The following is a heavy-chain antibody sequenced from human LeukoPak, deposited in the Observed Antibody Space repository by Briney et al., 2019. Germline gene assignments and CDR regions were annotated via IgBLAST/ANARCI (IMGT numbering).Heavy chain of an antibody. CDR3: AREPYSSGWYYFDY. Sequence: GSLRLSCAASGFTFSSYGMHWIRQPPGKGLEWIGSIYYSGSTYYNPSLKSRVTISVDTSKNQFSLKLSSVTAADTAVYYYAREPYSSGWYYFDYWGQGTLVTVSS. V-gene: IGHV4-39*07. CDR1: GFTFSSYG. D-gene: IGHD6-19*01. CDR2: IYYSGST. J-gene: IGHJ4*02.